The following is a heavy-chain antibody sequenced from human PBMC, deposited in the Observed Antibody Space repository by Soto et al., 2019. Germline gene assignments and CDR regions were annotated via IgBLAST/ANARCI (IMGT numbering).Heavy chain of an antibody. CDR3: ARDWGSGAFDI. CDR1: GFTFSSYG. CDR2: IWYDGSNK. J-gene: IGHJ3*02. V-gene: IGHV3-33*01. D-gene: IGHD3-10*01. Sequence: QVQLVESGGGVVQPGRSLRLSCAASGFTFSSYGMHWVRQAPGKGLEWVAVIWYDGSNKYYADSVKDRFTISRDNSKNTLYLQMNSLRAEDTAVYYCARDWGSGAFDIWGPGTMVTVSS.